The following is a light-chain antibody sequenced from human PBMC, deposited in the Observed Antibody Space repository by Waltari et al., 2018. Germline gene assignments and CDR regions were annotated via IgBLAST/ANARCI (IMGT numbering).Light chain of an antibody. CDR2: LGS. CDR3: MQGLQSSRT. J-gene: IGKJ1*01. V-gene: IGKV2-28*01. CDR1: QSLQDSSGPNF. Sequence: DIVMTQSPLSLAVSPGEPAAISCRASQSLQDSSGPNFVDWYLKKPRQSPQLLSYLGSKRASGVPDRFSGSGSGEDFTLKISRVEAEDVGVYYCMQGLQSSRTFGQGTKVEIK.